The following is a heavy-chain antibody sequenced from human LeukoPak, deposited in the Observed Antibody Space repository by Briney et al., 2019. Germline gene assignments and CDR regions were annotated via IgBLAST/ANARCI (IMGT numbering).Heavy chain of an antibody. CDR3: AKHQLRSNDY. CDR2: ISDNGGST. J-gene: IGHJ4*02. D-gene: IGHD4-17*01. CDR1: GFTFSSYD. V-gene: IGHV3-23*01. Sequence: GGSLRLSCAASGFTFSSYDRSWVRQAPGKGLEWVSAISDNGGSTYYADSVKGRFTISRDNPKNTLFLHMNSLRTEDTAIYYCAKHQLRSNDYWGQGTLVTVSS.